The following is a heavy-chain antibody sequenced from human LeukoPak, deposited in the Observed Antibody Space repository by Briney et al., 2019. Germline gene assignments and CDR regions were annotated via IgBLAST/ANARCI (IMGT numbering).Heavy chain of an antibody. V-gene: IGHV3-66*01. CDR1: GFTFSDYY. J-gene: IGHJ5*02. Sequence: GGSLRLSCAASGFTFSDYYMSWVRQAPGKGLEWVSVIYSGGSTYYADSVKGRFTISRDNSKNTLYLQMNSLRAEDTAVYYCARDPKQWLAGADPWGQGTLVTVSS. CDR3: ARDPKQWLAGADP. D-gene: IGHD6-19*01. CDR2: IYSGGST.